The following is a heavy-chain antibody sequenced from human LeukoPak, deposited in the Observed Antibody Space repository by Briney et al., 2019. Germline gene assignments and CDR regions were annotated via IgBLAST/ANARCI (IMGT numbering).Heavy chain of an antibody. CDR3: ARRRRYTYCSSTSCLIPPYYYYYMDV. V-gene: IGHV4-34*01. Sequence: SETLSLTCAVYGGSFSGYYWSWIRQPPGKGLEWIGEINHSGSTNYNPSLKSRVTISVDTSKNQFPLKLSSVTAADTAVYYCARRRRYTYCSSTSCLIPPYYYYYMDVWGKGTTVTVSS. CDR1: GGSFSGYY. D-gene: IGHD2-2*01. J-gene: IGHJ6*03. CDR2: INHSGST.